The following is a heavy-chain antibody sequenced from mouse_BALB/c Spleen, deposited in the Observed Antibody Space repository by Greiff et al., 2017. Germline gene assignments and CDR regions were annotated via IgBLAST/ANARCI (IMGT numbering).Heavy chain of an antibody. Sequence: EVQLVESGGGLVKPGGSLKLSCAASGYTFSDYYMYWVRQTPEKRLEWVATISDGGSYTYYPDSVKGRFTISRDNAKNNLYLQMSSLKSEDTAMYYCARDHYGSSYIAYWGQGTLVTVSA. CDR3: ARDHYGSSYIAY. J-gene: IGHJ3*01. V-gene: IGHV5-4*02. CDR2: ISDGGSYT. D-gene: IGHD1-1*01. CDR1: GYTFSDYY.